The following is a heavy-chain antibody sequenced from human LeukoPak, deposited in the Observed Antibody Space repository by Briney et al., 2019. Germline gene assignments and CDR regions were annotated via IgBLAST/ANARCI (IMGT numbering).Heavy chain of an antibody. CDR1: GFTFSSYG. V-gene: IGHV3-30*03. D-gene: IGHD4-23*01. Sequence: PGGSLRLSCAASGFTFSSYGMHWVRQAPGKGLEWVAVISYDGSNKYYADSVKGRFTISRDNSKNTLYLQVNSLRAEDTAVYYCATSGGYWGQGTLVTVSS. J-gene: IGHJ4*02. CDR3: ATSGGY. CDR2: ISYDGSNK.